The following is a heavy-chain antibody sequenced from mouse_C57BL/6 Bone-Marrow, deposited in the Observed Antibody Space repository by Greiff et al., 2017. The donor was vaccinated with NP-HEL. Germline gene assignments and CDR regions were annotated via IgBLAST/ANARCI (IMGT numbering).Heavy chain of an antibody. V-gene: IGHV1-64*01. CDR3: AREGDYYGSGEFDY. D-gene: IGHD1-1*01. CDR2: IHPNSGST. J-gene: IGHJ2*01. Sequence: QVQLQQSGAELVKPGASVKLSCKASGYTFTSYWMHWVKQRPGQGLEWIGMIHPNSGSTNYNEKFKSKATLTVDKSSSTAYMQLSSLTSEDSTVYYCAREGDYYGSGEFDYWGQGTTLTVSS. CDR1: GYTFTSYW.